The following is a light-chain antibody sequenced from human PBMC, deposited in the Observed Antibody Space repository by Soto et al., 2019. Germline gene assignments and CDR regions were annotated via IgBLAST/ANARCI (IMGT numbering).Light chain of an antibody. J-gene: IGKJ1*01. CDR3: QQRSNWPWT. V-gene: IGKV3-11*01. CDR1: QSVSKY. CDR2: DAS. Sequence: EIVLTQSPATLSLSPGERATLSCRASQSVSKYLAWYQQKPGQAPRLLIFDASNRATDIPARFSGSGSGTDFTLTISSLEPEDFAVYYCQQRSNWPWTFGQGTKV.